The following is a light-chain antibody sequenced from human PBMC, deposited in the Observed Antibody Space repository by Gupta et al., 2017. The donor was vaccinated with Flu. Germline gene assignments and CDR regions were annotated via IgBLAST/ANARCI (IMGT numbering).Light chain of an antibody. CDR2: QVS. Sequence: ISCRASQGLVYSDGNTYWHWFQQGPGQSPRRLIYQVSYRDSGVPDRFSGSGSGTDFTLKISRVEAEDVGIYFCMQGAHWPWAFGQGTTVEIK. CDR1: QGLVYSDGNTY. V-gene: IGKV2-30*01. CDR3: MQGAHWPWA. J-gene: IGKJ1*01.